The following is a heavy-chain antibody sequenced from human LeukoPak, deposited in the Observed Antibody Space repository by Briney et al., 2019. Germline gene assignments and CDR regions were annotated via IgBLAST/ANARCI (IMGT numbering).Heavy chain of an antibody. V-gene: IGHV3-23*01. J-gene: IGHJ4*02. Sequence: GGSLRLSCAASGFTFSSYSMNWVRQAPGKGLEWVSGISGSGASTFYADAVKGRLTISRDNSKNTLYLQMNSLRAEDTAVYFCARGIYTSSPRNPKNFFDYWGQGTLVTVS. CDR1: GFTFSSYS. CDR2: ISGSGAST. CDR3: ARGIYTSSPRNPKNFFDY. D-gene: IGHD2-2*02.